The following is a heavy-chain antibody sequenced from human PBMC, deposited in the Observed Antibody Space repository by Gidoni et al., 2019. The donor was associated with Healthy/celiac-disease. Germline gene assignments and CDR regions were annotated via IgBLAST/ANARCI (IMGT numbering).Heavy chain of an antibody. D-gene: IGHD2-2*02. J-gene: IGHJ4*02. V-gene: IGHV4-31*02. Sequence: GGSISSGGYYWSWIRQHPGKGLDWIGYIYYSGRTYYNPSLKRRVTIPVDTSTNQFSLKLSSVTAADTAVYYWARRLGYCSSTRCYTATYSKTPYFDYWGQGTLVTVSS. CDR3: ARRLGYCSSTRCYTATYSKTPYFDY. CDR2: IYYSGRT. CDR1: GGSISSGGYY.